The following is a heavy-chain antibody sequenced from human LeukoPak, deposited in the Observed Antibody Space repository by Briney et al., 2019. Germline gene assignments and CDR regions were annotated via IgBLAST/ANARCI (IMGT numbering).Heavy chain of an antibody. CDR3: AKDHSSGWETRLDY. D-gene: IGHD6-19*01. V-gene: IGHV3-30*18. CDR1: GFTFSSYG. J-gene: IGHJ4*02. CDR2: ISYGGSNK. Sequence: GGSLRLSCAASGFTFSSYGMHWVRQAPGKGLEGVAVISYGGSNKYYADSVKGRFTISRDNSKNTLYLQMNSLRAEDTAVYYCAKDHSSGWETRLDYWGQGTLVTVSS.